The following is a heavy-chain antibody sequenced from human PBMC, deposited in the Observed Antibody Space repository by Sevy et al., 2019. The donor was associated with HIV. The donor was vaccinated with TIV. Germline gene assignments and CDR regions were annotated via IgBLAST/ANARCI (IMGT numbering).Heavy chain of an antibody. CDR2: MNPNSGNT. D-gene: IGHD1-26*01. V-gene: IGHV1-8*01. CDR3: ARGPGIGNIYYYYGMDV. J-gene: IGHJ6*02. CDR1: GYTFTSYD. Sequence: ASVKVSCKASGYTFTSYDINWVRQATGQGLEWMGWMNPNSGNTGYAQKFQGRVTMTRNTSISTAYMELSSLRSEDTAVYYCARGPGIGNIYYYYGMDVWGQGTTVTVSS.